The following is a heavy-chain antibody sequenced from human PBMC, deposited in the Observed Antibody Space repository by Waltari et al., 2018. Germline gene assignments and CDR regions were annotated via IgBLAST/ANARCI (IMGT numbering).Heavy chain of an antibody. Sequence: QVQLVQSGAEVKKPGASVKVSCMTSGYTFISHGMHWVRQAPGQRPEWMGWINTGNGDTRYSQKFQIRVTFTRDTSASTVSVELSSLTSEDTAVYYCARGVHSTAWIVDYWGQGTLVTVSS. V-gene: IGHV1-3*04. D-gene: IGHD6-13*01. CDR1: GYTFISHG. CDR2: INTGNGDT. J-gene: IGHJ4*02. CDR3: ARGVHSTAWIVDY.